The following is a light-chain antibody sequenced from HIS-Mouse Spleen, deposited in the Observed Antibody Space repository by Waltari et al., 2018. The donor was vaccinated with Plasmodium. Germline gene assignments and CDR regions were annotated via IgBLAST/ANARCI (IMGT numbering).Light chain of an antibody. CDR2: YYSDSDK. CDR3: MIWPSNASGV. J-gene: IGLJ3*02. CDR1: SDINVGSYN. V-gene: IGLV5-37*01. Sequence: QPVLTQPPSSSASPGESARLTCTLPSDINVGSYNISWYPQNPGSPPRYLLYYYSDSDKGQGSGVPSRFSGSKDASANTGILLISGLQSEDEADYYCMIWPSNASGVFGGGTKLTVL.